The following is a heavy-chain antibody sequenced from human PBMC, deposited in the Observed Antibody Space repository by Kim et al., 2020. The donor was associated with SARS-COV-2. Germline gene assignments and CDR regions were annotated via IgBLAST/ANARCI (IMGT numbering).Heavy chain of an antibody. CDR3: NRWRHLSDSIRDY. J-gene: IGHJ4*02. D-gene: IGHD2-21*01. CDR2: IRSKAYGGTT. V-gene: IGHV3-49*04. Sequence: GGSLRLSCTTSGFIFGDYCVSWVRQAPGKGLEWVGFIRSKAYGGTTEYAASVRGRSSISSDDSKSIAYLQMNSLNANDSAVYVCNRWRHLSDSIRDYWGQGTLVTVS. CDR1: GFIFGDYC.